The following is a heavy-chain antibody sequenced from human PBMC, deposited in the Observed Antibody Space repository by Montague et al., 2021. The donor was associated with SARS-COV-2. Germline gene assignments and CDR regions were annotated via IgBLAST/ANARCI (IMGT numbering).Heavy chain of an antibody. CDR3: ARVGNYLGFY. CDR2: IFYYGDT. D-gene: IGHD5-24*01. V-gene: IGHV4-61*01. Sequence: SETLSLTCTVSGDSVSSGRYFWTWVRQAPGKGLEWIGYIFYYGDTIYNPSLRSRVTISVDTSNNQFSLRLSSVTAADTAKYYCARVGNYLGFYWSQGTLVTVSS. CDR1: GDSVSSGRYF. J-gene: IGHJ4*02.